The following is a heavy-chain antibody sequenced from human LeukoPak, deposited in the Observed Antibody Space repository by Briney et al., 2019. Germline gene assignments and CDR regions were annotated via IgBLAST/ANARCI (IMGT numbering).Heavy chain of an antibody. CDR1: GFTFSSYW. CDR2: INSDGSST. CDR3: ARALTGGYSRGVSYYYMDV. Sequence: PGGSLRLSCAASGFTFSSYWMHWVRQAPGKGLVWVSRINSDGSSTSYAGFARGRFTISRDNAKNTLYLQMNSLGAEDTAVYYCARALTGGYSRGVSYYYMDVWGKGTTATVSS. D-gene: IGHD6-13*01. J-gene: IGHJ6*03. V-gene: IGHV3-74*01.